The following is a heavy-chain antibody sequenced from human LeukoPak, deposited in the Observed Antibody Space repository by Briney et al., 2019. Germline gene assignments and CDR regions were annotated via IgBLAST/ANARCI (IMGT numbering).Heavy chain of an antibody. V-gene: IGHV1-8*01. CDR2: MNTNSGNT. Sequence: ASVKVSCKCSGYTFTSYDINWVRQPPGQGLEWVGWMNTNSGNTGYAHKFQGRLTMTRNTSISTAYMVLSSLRSEATAVYYCVRGSQLFRGSVESAGYSSSLPFDPWRQGTLVTVSS. J-gene: IGHJ5*02. CDR1: GYTFTSYD. CDR3: VRGSQLFRGSVESAGYSSSLPFDP. D-gene: IGHD6-13*01.